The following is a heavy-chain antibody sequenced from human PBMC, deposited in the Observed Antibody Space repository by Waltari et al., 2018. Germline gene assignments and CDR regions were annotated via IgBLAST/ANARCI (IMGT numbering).Heavy chain of an antibody. J-gene: IGHJ4*02. CDR1: GFTFGDYA. D-gene: IGHD3-3*01. V-gene: IGHV3-49*03. CDR2: IRSKAYGGTT. Sequence: EVQLVESGGGLVQPGRSLRLSCTASGFTFGDYAMSWFRQAPGKGLEWVGFIRSKAYGGTTEYAASVKGRFTISRDDSKSIAYLQMNSLKTEDTAVYYCTRGAYDFWSGYLDYWGQGTLVTVSS. CDR3: TRGAYDFWSGYLDY.